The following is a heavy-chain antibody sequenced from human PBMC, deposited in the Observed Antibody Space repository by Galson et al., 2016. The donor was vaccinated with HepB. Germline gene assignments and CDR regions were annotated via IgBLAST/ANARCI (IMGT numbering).Heavy chain of an antibody. D-gene: IGHD5-12*01. CDR1: GDTFSRYG. Sequence: SVKVSCKASGDTFSRYGIGWVRQAPGRGLEWMGGIIPFFGTANYAQNFEDRVTINADKSTSTAYMELSSLRYEYTAVYYCARVRVDYFDYWGQGTLVTVSS. CDR2: IIPFFGTA. J-gene: IGHJ4*02. V-gene: IGHV1-69*06. CDR3: ARVRVDYFDY.